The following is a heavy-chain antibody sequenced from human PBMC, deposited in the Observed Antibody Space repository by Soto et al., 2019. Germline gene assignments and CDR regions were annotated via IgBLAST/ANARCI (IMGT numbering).Heavy chain of an antibody. J-gene: IGHJ6*02. D-gene: IGHD6-13*01. CDR1: GFTFSSYW. Sequence: GGSLRLSCAASGFTFSSYWMSWVRQAPGKGLEWVANIKQDGSEKYYVDTVKGRFTISRDNAKNSLYLQMNSLRAEDTAVYYCAKDLAAAGTVGYYGMDVWGQGTTVTVSS. CDR2: IKQDGSEK. CDR3: AKDLAAAGTVGYYGMDV. V-gene: IGHV3-7*05.